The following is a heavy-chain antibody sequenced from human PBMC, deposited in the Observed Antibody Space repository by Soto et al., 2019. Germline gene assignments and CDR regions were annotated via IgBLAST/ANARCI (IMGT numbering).Heavy chain of an antibody. J-gene: IGHJ5*02. CDR1: GGSISSYY. CDR2: IYYSGST. Sequence: SETLSLTCTVSGGSISSYYWSWIRQPPGKGLEWIGYIYYSGSTNYNPSLKSRVTISVDTSKNQFSLKLSSVTAADTAVYYCARGVPVATITDHNWFDPWGQGTLVTAPQ. CDR3: ARGVPVATITDHNWFDP. D-gene: IGHD5-12*01. V-gene: IGHV4-59*01.